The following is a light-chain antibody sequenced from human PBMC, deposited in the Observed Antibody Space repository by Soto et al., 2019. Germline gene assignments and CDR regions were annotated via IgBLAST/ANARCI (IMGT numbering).Light chain of an antibody. V-gene: IGKV3-20*01. Sequence: EIVFTQSPGTLSLSPGERATLSCRASQSVSSNYLAWYQQKPGQAPRLLIYGISTRATGIPDRFSGSGSGTDFTLTISRLEPEDFAVYYCQQYGSYPLTFGGGTKLEIK. J-gene: IGKJ4*01. CDR1: QSVSSNY. CDR2: GIS. CDR3: QQYGSYPLT.